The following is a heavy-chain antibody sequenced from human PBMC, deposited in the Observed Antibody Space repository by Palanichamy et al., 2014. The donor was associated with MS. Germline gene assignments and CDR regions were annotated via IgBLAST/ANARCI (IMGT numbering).Heavy chain of an antibody. V-gene: IGHV3-23*01. J-gene: IGHJ6*03. D-gene: IGHD4-17*01. CDR3: AKVGDYEYYYYYMDV. CDR2: ISGSGGST. Sequence: EVRLLESGGGLVQPGGSLRLSCAASGFTFSSYAMSWVRQAPGKGLEWVSAISGSGGSTYYADSVKGRFTISRDNSKNTLYLQMNSLRAEDTAVYYCAKVGDYEYYYYYMDVWGKGTTVTVSS. CDR1: GFTFSSYA.